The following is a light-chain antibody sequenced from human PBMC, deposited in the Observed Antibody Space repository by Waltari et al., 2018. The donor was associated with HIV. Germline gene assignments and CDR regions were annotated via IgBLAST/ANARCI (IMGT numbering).Light chain of an antibody. J-gene: IGKJ2*01. Sequence: DIQMTQSPSSLSASVGDRVTITCQASQDITIYLNWYQQKPGKAPKVLIYDASYLESGVPSRFSGSGSGTDFTFTINSLQPEDIATYYCQQFTSLPPTFGQGTKLEIK. V-gene: IGKV1-33*01. CDR2: DAS. CDR3: QQFTSLPPT. CDR1: QDITIY.